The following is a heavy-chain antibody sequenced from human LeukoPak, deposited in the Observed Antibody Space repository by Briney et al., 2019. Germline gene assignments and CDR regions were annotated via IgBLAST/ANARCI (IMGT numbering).Heavy chain of an antibody. Sequence: GGSLRLSCAASGFTFSSYAMSWVRQTPGKGLEWVSSISDRGDETYYADSVRGRFTISRDNSRNTLYLQMKSLGGDDTALYYCAKCWRVVSGNWYLSFDSWGQGTLVTVSS. D-gene: IGHD6-13*01. CDR1: GFTFSSYA. J-gene: IGHJ4*02. CDR2: ISDRGDET. V-gene: IGHV3-23*01. CDR3: AKCWRVVSGNWYLSFDS.